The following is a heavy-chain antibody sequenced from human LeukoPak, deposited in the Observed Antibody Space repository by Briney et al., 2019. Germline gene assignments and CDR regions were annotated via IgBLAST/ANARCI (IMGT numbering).Heavy chain of an antibody. D-gene: IGHD2-21*02. Sequence: GGSLRLSCAASGFTFSSYWMHWVRQAPGKGLVWVSRINPDGTGTNYADSEKGRFTISRDNAKNTVDLQMNSLRGEDTAVYYCARDAGDCGGDCPRWFDPWGQGTLVTASS. J-gene: IGHJ5*02. CDR3: ARDAGDCGGDCPRWFDP. CDR2: INPDGTGT. V-gene: IGHV3-74*01. CDR1: GFTFSSYW.